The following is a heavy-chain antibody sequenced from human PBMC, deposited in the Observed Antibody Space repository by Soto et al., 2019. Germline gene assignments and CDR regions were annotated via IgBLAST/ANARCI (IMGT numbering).Heavy chain of an antibody. CDR3: ARDLFSGGAEGMDV. CDR1: GFTVRSNH. J-gene: IGHJ6*02. Sequence: EVQLLESGGDLIQPGGSLRLSCAASGFTVRSNHMNWVRQAPGKGLEWVSIIHSGGSTYYADSVKGRFTISRDNSKNTVYIQMSNLRAEDTAVYYCARDLFSGGAEGMDVWGQGTTVTVSS. CDR2: IHSGGST. V-gene: IGHV3-53*01. D-gene: IGHD3-10*01.